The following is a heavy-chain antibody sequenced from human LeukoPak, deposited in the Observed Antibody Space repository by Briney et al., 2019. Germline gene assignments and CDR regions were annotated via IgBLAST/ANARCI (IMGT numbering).Heavy chain of an antibody. CDR3: PRARGGYYDSRGYYYDAFDI. CDR2: INPNSGGT. D-gene: IGHD3-22*01. CDR1: GYTFTGYY. Sequence: ASVKVSCKASGYTFTGYYMHWVRQAPGQGLEWMGWINPNSGGTNYAQKFQGRVTMTRDTSISTAYMELSRLRSDDTAVYYCPRARGGYYDSRGYYYDAFDIWGQGTMVTVSS. J-gene: IGHJ3*02. V-gene: IGHV1-2*02.